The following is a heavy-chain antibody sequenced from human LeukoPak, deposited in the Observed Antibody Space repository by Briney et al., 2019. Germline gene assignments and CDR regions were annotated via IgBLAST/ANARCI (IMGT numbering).Heavy chain of an antibody. CDR1: GFTFSSYS. V-gene: IGHV3-21*01. D-gene: IGHD6-13*01. J-gene: IGHJ4*02. Sequence: GGSLRLSCAASGFTFSSYSMNWVRQAPGKGLEWVSSISSSSSYIYYADSVKGRFTISRDNAKNSLYLQMNSLRAEDTAVYYCARVSIAAAGMEEFDYWGQGTLVTVSS. CDR3: ARVSIAAAGMEEFDY. CDR2: ISSSSSYI.